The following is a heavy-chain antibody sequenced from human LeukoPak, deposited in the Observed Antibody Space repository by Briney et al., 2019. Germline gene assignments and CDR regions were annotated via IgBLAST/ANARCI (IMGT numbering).Heavy chain of an antibody. J-gene: IGHJ4*01. D-gene: IGHD6-13*01. CDR3: TRALYSSSWYFVY. V-gene: IGHV1-46*01. Sequence: GGSLRLSCAASGFTFRSYAMHWVRQAPGQGLEWMGLINPHGGGTAYAQKFQGRATMTRDTSTSTVYIDLSSLRSEDTAVYHCTRALYSSSWYFVYWGQGTLVTVSS. CDR2: INPHGGGT. CDR1: GFTFRSYA.